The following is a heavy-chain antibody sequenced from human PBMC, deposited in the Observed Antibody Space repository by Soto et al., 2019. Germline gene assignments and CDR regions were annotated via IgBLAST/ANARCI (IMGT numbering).Heavy chain of an antibody. CDR2: IYYSGST. V-gene: IGHV4-61*01. D-gene: IGHD2-15*01. Sequence: SETLSLTCSVSGGSVSSVSYYWSWIRQSPGKVLAWIGYIYYSGSTKYNPSLKSRVTIXXXXSXNXFXLXXXSVTXADTALYYCARSIDCSGGSCHDYWGQGTLVTVS. CDR3: ARSIDCSGGSCHDY. CDR1: GGSVSSVSYY. J-gene: IGHJ4*02.